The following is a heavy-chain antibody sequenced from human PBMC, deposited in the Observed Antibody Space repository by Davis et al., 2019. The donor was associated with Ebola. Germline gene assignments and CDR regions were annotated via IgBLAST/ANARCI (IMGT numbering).Heavy chain of an antibody. CDR1: GFTFSASG. CDR3: ARSFSWGLDY. V-gene: IGHV3-30*02. CDR2: IRYDGINK. J-gene: IGHJ4*02. D-gene: IGHD3-3*02. Sequence: GESLKISCAASGFTFSASGMHWVRQAPGKGLKWVSFIRYDGINKYYADSVKGRFTISRDDSKKTLYLQMNSLRDEDTAVYYCARSFSWGLDYWGQGTLITVSS.